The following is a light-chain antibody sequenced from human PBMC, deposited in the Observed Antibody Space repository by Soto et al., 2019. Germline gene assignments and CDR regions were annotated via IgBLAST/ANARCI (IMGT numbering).Light chain of an antibody. CDR3: ASWDNSLNGLV. CDR1: SSNIGNND. J-gene: IGLJ3*02. CDR2: DNH. Sequence: QSVLTQPPSVSEAPGQRVTISCSGSSSNIGNNDVDWYQQLPGTAPKVVIYDNHQRPSGVPDRFSGSKSGTSASLGISGLQPEDEADYYCASWDNSLNGLVFGGGTKLTVL. V-gene: IGLV1-36*01.